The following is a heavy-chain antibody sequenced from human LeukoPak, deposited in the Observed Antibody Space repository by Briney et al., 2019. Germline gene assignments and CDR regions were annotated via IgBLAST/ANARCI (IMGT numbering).Heavy chain of an antibody. CDR1: GFTFSSYA. CDR3: ARAVDCSSTSCLDY. D-gene: IGHD2-2*01. CDR2: ISYDGSNK. Sequence: GGSLRLSCAASGFTFSSYAMHWVRQAPGKGLEWVAVISYDGSNKYYADSVKGRFTISRDNSKNTLYLQMNSLRAEDTAVYYCARAVDCSSTSCLDYWGQGTLVTVSS. J-gene: IGHJ4*02. V-gene: IGHV3-30*01.